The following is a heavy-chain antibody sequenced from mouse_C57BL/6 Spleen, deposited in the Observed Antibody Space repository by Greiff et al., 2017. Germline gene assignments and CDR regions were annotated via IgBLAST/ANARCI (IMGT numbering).Heavy chain of an antibody. CDR1: GFTFSSYG. CDR3: ARHMDGSPFAC. D-gene: IGHD2-3*01. J-gene: IGHJ3*01. CDR2: ISSGGSYT. V-gene: IGHV5-6*01. Sequence: EVNLVESGGDLVKPGGSLKLSCAASGFTFSSYGMSWVRQTPDTRLEWVATISSGGSYTYYPDSVKGRFTISRDNAKNTLYLQMSSLKSEDTAMYYCARHMDGSPFACWGQGTLVTVSA.